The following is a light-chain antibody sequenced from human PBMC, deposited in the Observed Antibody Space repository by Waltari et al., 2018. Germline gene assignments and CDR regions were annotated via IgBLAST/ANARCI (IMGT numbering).Light chain of an antibody. CDR2: GNT. V-gene: IGLV1-40*01. J-gene: IGLJ3*02. CDR1: RSNIGAGYA. Sequence: QSVLTQPTSVSGAPGPRVTISCTRRRSNIGAGYAVTWYLQLPGTAPKLLIYGNTNRPSGVPDRFSGSKSGTSASLAITGLQADDEADYYCQSYDSSLSGWVFGGGTKLTVL. CDR3: QSYDSSLSGWV.